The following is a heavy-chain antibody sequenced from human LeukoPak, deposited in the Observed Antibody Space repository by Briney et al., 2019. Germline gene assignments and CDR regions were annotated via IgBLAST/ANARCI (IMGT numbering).Heavy chain of an antibody. CDR2: ISTYNGHT. J-gene: IGHJ4*02. Sequence: GASVQVSCKASGYTFASYTISWVRQAPGQGLEWMGWISTYNGHTNYAQKLQGRVTMTTDTSTSTAYMELRSLTSDDTAVYYCARGLRYGSGSYASDYWGQGTLVTVSS. V-gene: IGHV1-18*01. D-gene: IGHD3-10*01. CDR1: GYTFASYT. CDR3: ARGLRYGSGSYASDY.